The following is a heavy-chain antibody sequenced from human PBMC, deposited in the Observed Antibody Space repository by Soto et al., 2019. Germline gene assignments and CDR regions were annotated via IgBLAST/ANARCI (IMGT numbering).Heavy chain of an antibody. V-gene: IGHV3-23*01. CDR1: GFTFSSYA. CDR2: ISGSAGST. Sequence: PGGSLRLSCAASGFTFSSYAMSWVRQAPGKGLEWVSAISGSAGSTYYSDSVKGRFTISRDNSKNTLYLQMTSLRAEDTAVYYCARPPKAHFLRWFDPWGQGTLVTVSS. CDR3: ARPPKAHFLRWFDP. J-gene: IGHJ5*02.